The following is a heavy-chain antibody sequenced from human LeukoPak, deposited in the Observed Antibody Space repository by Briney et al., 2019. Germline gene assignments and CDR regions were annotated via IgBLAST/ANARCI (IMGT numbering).Heavy chain of an antibody. D-gene: IGHD3-10*01. CDR3: AREIFGSGSYPGF. CDR1: GFAFNTYA. CDR2: IWHDGSHK. Sequence: PGRSLRLSCAASGFAFNTYAMHWVRQAPGQGLEWVALIWHDGSHKFYSNSVRGQFTISRDNSKNTVSLQMSNLRPEDTAVYYCAREIFGSGSYPGFWGQGTLVTVSS. J-gene: IGHJ4*02. V-gene: IGHV3-33*01.